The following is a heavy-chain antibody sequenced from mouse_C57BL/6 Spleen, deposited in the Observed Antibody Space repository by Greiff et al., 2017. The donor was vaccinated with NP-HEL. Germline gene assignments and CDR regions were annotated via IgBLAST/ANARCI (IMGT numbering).Heavy chain of an antibody. CDR1: GFTFSSYA. D-gene: IGHD1-1*01. V-gene: IGHV5-9-1*02. J-gene: IGHJ2*01. CDR2: ISSGGDYI. CDR3: TRGYYYGSSSLYFDY. Sequence: EVKLMESGEGLVKPGGSLKLSCAASGFTFSSYAMSWVRQTPEKRLEWVAYISSGGDYIYYADTVKGRFTISRDNARNTLYLQMSSLKSEDTAMYYCTRGYYYGSSSLYFDYWGQGTTLTVSS.